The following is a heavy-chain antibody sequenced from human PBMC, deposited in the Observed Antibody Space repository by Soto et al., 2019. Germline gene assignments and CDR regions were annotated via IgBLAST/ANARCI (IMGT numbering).Heavy chain of an antibody. Sequence: QVQLVQSGGEVKKPGASVKVACKTSGYSFTTYGISWVRQAPGQGLEWMGWISAYNGNTNYAQKLQGRVTMTTDTSTSTAYMELRSLRSDDTAVYYWAIECPAPYCDYAIDVWGQGSTVTVSS. CDR3: AIECPAPYCDYAIDV. J-gene: IGHJ6*02. CDR1: GYSFTTYG. V-gene: IGHV1-18*01. CDR2: ISAYNGNT.